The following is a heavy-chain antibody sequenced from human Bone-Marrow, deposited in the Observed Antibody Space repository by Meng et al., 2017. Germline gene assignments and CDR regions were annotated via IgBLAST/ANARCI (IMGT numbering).Heavy chain of an antibody. Sequence: QVQLVQSGAEVKKPGSSVKVACKTSGGSFSTHTFSWVRQAPGQGLEWMGWINTNTGNPTYAQGFTGRFVFSLDTSVSTAYLQISSLKAEDTAVYYCARSFNGDYNAIFDYWGQGTLVTVSS. CDR2: INTNTGNP. D-gene: IGHD4-17*01. V-gene: IGHV7-4-1*02. CDR3: ARSFNGDYNAIFDY. CDR1: GGSFSTHT. J-gene: IGHJ4*02.